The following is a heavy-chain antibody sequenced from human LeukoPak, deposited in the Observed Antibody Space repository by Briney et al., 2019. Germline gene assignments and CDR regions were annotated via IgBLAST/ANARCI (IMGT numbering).Heavy chain of an antibody. CDR2: IIPIFGTA. J-gene: IGHJ6*03. Sequence: ASVRVSCKASGGTFSSYAISWVRQVPGQGLEWMGGIIPIFGTANYAQKFQGRVTITTDESTSTAYMELGSLRSEDTAVYYCARAGGVLRYFDWPSRGMDVWGKGTTVTVSS. D-gene: IGHD3-9*01. V-gene: IGHV1-69*05. CDR1: GGTFSSYA. CDR3: ARAGGVLRYFDWPSRGMDV.